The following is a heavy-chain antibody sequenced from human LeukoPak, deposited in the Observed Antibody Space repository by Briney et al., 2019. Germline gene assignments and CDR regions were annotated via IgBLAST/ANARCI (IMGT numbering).Heavy chain of an antibody. Sequence: ASVKVSCKASGYTFTGYYMHWVRQAPGQGLEWMGWINPNSGGTNYAQKFQGRVTMTRDTSISTAYMELRSLRSDDTAVYYCARVGVYCSSTSCHTFDYWGQGTLVTVSS. CDR1: GYTFTGYY. CDR3: ARVGVYCSSTSCHTFDY. V-gene: IGHV1-2*02. D-gene: IGHD2-2*01. J-gene: IGHJ4*02. CDR2: INPNSGGT.